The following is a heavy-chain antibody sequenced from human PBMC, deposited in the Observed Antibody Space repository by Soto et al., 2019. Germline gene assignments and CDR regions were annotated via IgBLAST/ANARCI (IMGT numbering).Heavy chain of an antibody. CDR2: IYFDGITT. CDR3: ARGGAMGVAY. V-gene: IGHV3-74*01. CDR1: GFTFNTHW. D-gene: IGHD1-26*01. J-gene: IGHJ4*02. Sequence: EVQLVESGGGVVQPGGSLRLSCTASGFTFNTHWMHWVRQAPGKGLVWVSRIYFDGITTNYADSVKGRLTVSRDNAKNTEYTHANTLKDDDPAVYYCARGGAMGVAYWGQGTLVSVAS.